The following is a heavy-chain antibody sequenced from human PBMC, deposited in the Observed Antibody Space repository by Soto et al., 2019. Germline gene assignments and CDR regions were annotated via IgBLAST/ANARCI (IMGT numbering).Heavy chain of an antibody. CDR1: GFTFSSYA. CDR2: ISYDGSNK. D-gene: IGHD3-3*01. J-gene: IGHJ4*02. V-gene: IGHV3-30-3*01. Sequence: QVQLVESGGGVVQPGRSLRLSCAASGFTFSSYAMHWVRQAPGKGLEWVAVISYDGSNKYYADSVKGRFTISRDNSKNTLYLQMNSLRAEDTAVYYCARVWAPDFWSGSLHYWGQGALVTDSS. CDR3: ARVWAPDFWSGSLHY.